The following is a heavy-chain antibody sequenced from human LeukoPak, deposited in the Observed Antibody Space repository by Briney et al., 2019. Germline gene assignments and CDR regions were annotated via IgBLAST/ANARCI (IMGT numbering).Heavy chain of an antibody. CDR2: IYYSGST. V-gene: IGHV4-39*07. J-gene: IGHJ6*03. Sequence: PSETLSLTCTVSGGSISSSSYYWGWIRQPPGKGLEWIGSIYYSGSTYYNPSLKSRVTISVDTSKNQFSLKLSSVTAADTAVYYCARQASYDFWSGYRPGDYYYYMDVWGKGTTVTVSS. D-gene: IGHD3-3*01. CDR3: ARQASYDFWSGYRPGDYYYYMDV. CDR1: GGSISSSSYY.